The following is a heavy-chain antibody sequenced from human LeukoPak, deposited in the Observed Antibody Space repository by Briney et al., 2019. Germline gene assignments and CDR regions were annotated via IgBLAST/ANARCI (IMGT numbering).Heavy chain of an antibody. Sequence: PSETLSLTCTVSGGSISSSSYYWGWIRQPPGKGLEWIGSIYYSGSTYYNPSLKSRVTISVDTSKNQFSLKLSSVTAADTAVYYCARVFHYDFWSGYYPNWFDPWGQGTLVTVSS. V-gene: IGHV4-39*07. CDR2: IYYSGST. CDR1: GGSISSSSYY. D-gene: IGHD3-3*01. J-gene: IGHJ5*02. CDR3: ARVFHYDFWSGYYPNWFDP.